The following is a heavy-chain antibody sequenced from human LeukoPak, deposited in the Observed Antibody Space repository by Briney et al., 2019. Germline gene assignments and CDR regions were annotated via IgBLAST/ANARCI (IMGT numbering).Heavy chain of an antibody. Sequence: GGSLRLSCAVSGFIFSSYWMSWVRQAPGKGLEWVGNINQEGSERNHGDSVNGRFTISRDNAENSLYLQMNSLRVEDTAVYHCARGAGSSWYFYFDYWGQGTLVTVSS. V-gene: IGHV3-7*03. CDR1: GFIFSSYW. J-gene: IGHJ4*02. CDR3: ARGAGSSWYFYFDY. CDR2: INQEGSER. D-gene: IGHD6-13*01.